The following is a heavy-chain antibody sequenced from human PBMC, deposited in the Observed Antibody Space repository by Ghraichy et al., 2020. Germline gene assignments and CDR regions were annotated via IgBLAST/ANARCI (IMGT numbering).Heavy chain of an antibody. V-gene: IGHV4-59*01. CDR2: IYYSGST. CDR1: GGSISSYY. J-gene: IGHJ6*02. CDR3: ARGPIRDDFWSRGGMDV. D-gene: IGHD3-3*01. Sequence: SETLSLTCTVSGGSISSYYWSWIRQPPGKGLEWIGYIYYSGSTNYNPSLKSRVTISVDTSKNQFSLKLSSVTAADTAVYYCARGPIRDDFWSRGGMDVWGQGTTVTVSS.